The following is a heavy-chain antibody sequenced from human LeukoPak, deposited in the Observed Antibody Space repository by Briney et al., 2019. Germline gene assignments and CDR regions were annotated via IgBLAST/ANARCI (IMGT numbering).Heavy chain of an antibody. CDR3: ARGPPTTILYYYYYYGMDV. D-gene: IGHD5-24*01. CDR1: GYTFTSYY. Sequence: GASVKVSCKASGYTFTSYYMHWVRQAPGQGLEWMGIINPSGGSTSYAQKFQGRVTMTRDTSTSTVYMELSSLRSEDTAVYYCARGPPTTILYYYYYYGMDVWGQGTTVTVSS. J-gene: IGHJ6*02. CDR2: INPSGGST. V-gene: IGHV1-46*01.